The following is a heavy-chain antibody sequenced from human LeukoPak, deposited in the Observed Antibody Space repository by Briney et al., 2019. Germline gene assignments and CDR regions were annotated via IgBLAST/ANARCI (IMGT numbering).Heavy chain of an antibody. V-gene: IGHV3-23*01. Sequence: PGVSLRLSCAASGFSFSSYAMTWVRQAPGKGLEWVSSISGTGDTTYYADSVKGRFTISRDNSKNTLYLQMNSLRAEDTAVYYCAKDGSSGWFDYWGQGTLVTVSS. D-gene: IGHD6-19*01. J-gene: IGHJ4*02. CDR2: ISGTGDTT. CDR3: AKDGSSGWFDY. CDR1: GFSFSSYA.